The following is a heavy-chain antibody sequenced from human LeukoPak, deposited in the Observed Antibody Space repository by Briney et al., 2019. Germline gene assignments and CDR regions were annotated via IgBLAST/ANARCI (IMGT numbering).Heavy chain of an antibody. D-gene: IGHD3-3*01. J-gene: IGHJ4*02. V-gene: IGHV4-59*01. Sequence: SETLSLTCTVSGGSISSYYWSWIRQPPGKGLEWVGYIFYSGSTNYNPSLKSRVTISVDTSKNQFSLKLSSVTAADTAVYYCVRSDDFWSGYYGYWGQGTLVTVSS. CDR2: IFYSGST. CDR3: VRSDDFWSGYYGY. CDR1: GGSISSYY.